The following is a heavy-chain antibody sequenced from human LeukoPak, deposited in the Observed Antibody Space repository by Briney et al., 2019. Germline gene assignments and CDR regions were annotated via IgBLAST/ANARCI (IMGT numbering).Heavy chain of an antibody. Sequence: GSLRLSCAVSGFSFTNFWMSWVRQAPGRGLEWVANTHPEGNEKYHVESVKGRFTISRDNTKNLLFLQMNGLRVEDTAVYYCARGDAFSGDHWGQGTLVTVSS. V-gene: IGHV3-7*04. CDR3: ARGDAFSGDH. CDR1: GFSFTNFW. CDR2: THPEGNEK. J-gene: IGHJ4*02.